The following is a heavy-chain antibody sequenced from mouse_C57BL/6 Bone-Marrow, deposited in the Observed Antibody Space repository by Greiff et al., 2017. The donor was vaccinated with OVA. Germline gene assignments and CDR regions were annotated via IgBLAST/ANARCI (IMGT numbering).Heavy chain of an antibody. CDR2: IYPGDGDT. J-gene: IGHJ2*01. CDR1: GYAFSSSW. Sequence: VQLQQSGPELVKPGASVKISCKASGYAFSSSWMNWVKQRPGKGLEWIGRIYPGDGDTNYNGKFKGKATLTADKSSSTAYMQLSSLTSEDSAVYFCASDYYGSNYFDYWGQGTTLTVSS. V-gene: IGHV1-82*01. CDR3: ASDYYGSNYFDY. D-gene: IGHD1-1*01.